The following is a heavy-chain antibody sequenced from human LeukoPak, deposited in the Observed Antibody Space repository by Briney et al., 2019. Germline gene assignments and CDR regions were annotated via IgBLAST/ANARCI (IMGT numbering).Heavy chain of an antibody. CDR1: GFTFSSYA. Sequence: PGGSLRLSCAASGFTFSSYAMSWVRQAPGKGLEWVSTISASGGSTYYADFVMGRFTISRDNSKNTLYLQMNSLRAEDTAVYYCAKDIRPMGGSDPDDDAFDIWGQGTTVTVSS. CDR2: ISASGGST. CDR3: AKDIRPMGGSDPDDDAFDI. V-gene: IGHV3-23*01. D-gene: IGHD3-10*01. J-gene: IGHJ3*02.